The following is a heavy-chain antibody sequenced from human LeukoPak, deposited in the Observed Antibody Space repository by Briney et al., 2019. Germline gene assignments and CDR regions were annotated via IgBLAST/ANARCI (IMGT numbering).Heavy chain of an antibody. J-gene: IGHJ4*02. CDR2: INHDGSST. V-gene: IGHV3-74*01. D-gene: IGHD3-22*01. CDR1: GFTFSTFW. CDR3: ARAAPTRTMIGSGADY. Sequence: GGSLRLSCATSGFTFSTFWMHWVRQAPGKGLVWVSRINHDGSSTYYADSVKGRFTISRDNAKNSLYLQMNSLRAEDTALYYCARAAPTRTMIGSGADYWGQGTLVTVSS.